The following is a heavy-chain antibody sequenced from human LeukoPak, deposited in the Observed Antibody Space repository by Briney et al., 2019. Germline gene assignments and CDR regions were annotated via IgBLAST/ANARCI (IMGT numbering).Heavy chain of an antibody. V-gene: IGHV5-51*01. CDR1: GFSFSSYW. J-gene: IGHJ4*02. D-gene: IGHD1-26*01. Sequence: GKSLKISCKGSGFSFSSYWIAWVRQMPGKGLEWMGIIFGGDSETRYSPSFQGQVTMAVDKSISAAFLQWSSLKASDTAMYYCARLDSASYSCWGQGTLVTVSS. CDR2: IFGGDSET. CDR3: ARLDSASYSC.